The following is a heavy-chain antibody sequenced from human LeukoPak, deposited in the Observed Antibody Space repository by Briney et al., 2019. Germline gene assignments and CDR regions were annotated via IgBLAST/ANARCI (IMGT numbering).Heavy chain of an antibody. CDR3: ARRPLRGYSYGSFDY. D-gene: IGHD5-18*01. CDR2: INHSGST. CDR1: GGSIRSDDSY. Sequence: SQTLSLTCTVSGGSIRSDDSYWSWIRQPPGKGLEWIGEINHSGSTNYNPSLKSRVTISVDTSKNQFSLKLSSVTAADTAVYYCARRPLRGYSYGSFDYWGQGTLVTVSS. V-gene: IGHV4-30-4*01. J-gene: IGHJ4*02.